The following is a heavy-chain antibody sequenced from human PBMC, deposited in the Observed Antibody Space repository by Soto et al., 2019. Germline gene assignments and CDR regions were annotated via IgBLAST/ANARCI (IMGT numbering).Heavy chain of an antibody. D-gene: IGHD5-12*01. CDR1: GGSISSGDYY. CDR2: IYYSGST. V-gene: IGHV4-30-4*01. Sequence: QVQLQESGPGLVKPSQTLSLTCTVSGGSISSGDYYWSWIRQPPGKGLEWIGYIYYSGSTYYNPSLKSRVTVSVDTSKNQFSLKLSSVTAADTAVYYCARTISQRWLQLLPLYFDYWGQGTLVTVSS. J-gene: IGHJ4*02. CDR3: ARTISQRWLQLLPLYFDY.